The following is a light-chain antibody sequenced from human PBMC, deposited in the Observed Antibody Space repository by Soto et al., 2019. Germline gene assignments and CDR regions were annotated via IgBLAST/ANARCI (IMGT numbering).Light chain of an antibody. CDR2: EVS. CDR1: SSDVGGYNY. J-gene: IGLJ2*01. Sequence: QSALTQPPSASGSPGQSVTISCTGTSSDVGGYNYVSWYQQHPGKAPKLMIYEVSKRPSGVPDRFSGSKSGNTASLTVSGLQAEDEDDYYCSSYAGSNNFVFGGGTKVTVL. CDR3: SSYAGSNNFV. V-gene: IGLV2-8*01.